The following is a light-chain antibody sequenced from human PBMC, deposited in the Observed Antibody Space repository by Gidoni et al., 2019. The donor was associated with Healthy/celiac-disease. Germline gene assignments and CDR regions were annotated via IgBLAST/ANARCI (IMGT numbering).Light chain of an antibody. J-gene: IGKJ4*01. V-gene: IGKV3-11*01. CDR3: QQRSNSLT. CDR2: DAS. CDR1: QSVSSY. Sequence: EIVLTQSPATLSLSPGERATLSCRASQSVSSYLAWYQPKPGQAPRLLIDDASNRATGIPARFSGSGSGTDFTLTISSLEPEDFAVYYCQQRSNSLTFXGXTKVEIK.